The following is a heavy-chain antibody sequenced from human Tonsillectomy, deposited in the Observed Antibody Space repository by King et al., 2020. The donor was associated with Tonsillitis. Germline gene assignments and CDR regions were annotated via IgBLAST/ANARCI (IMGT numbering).Heavy chain of an antibody. CDR3: ARAVAGTGLANY. D-gene: IGHD6-19*01. Sequence: VQLVESGGGLVQPGGSLRLSCAASGFTFSSYAMSWVRQAPGKGLEWVSAISGSGGSTYYADSVKGRFTISSDNSKNTLYLQMHSLRAGDTAVYYCARAVAGTGLANYWGQGTLVTVSS. CDR1: GFTFSSYA. J-gene: IGHJ4*02. CDR2: ISGSGGST. V-gene: IGHV3-23*04.